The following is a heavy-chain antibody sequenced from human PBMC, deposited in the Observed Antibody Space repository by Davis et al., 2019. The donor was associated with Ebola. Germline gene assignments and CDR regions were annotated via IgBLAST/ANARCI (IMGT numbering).Heavy chain of an antibody. Sequence: GESLKIPCAAPGFTFRNYALHWVRQAPGKGLEWVAVLSHRESERFYADSVKGRFTISRDNSENTLYLQMSSLTVDDTAVYYCVRAVFHEVLDYWGQGTPVTVAS. CDR1: GFTFRNYA. V-gene: IGHV3-30-3*01. D-gene: IGHD3-3*01. J-gene: IGHJ4*02. CDR2: LSHRESER. CDR3: VRAVFHEVLDY.